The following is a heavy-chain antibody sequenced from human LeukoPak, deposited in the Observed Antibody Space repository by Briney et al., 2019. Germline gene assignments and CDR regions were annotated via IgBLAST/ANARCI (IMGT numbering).Heavy chain of an antibody. CDR1: GFTFDDYG. J-gene: IGHJ4*02. CDR3: ARSGHYYDSSGYYYEDYFDY. CDR2: INWNGGST. Sequence: GGSLRLSCAASGFTFDDYGMSWVRQAPGKGLEWVSGINWNGGSTGYADSVKGRFTISRDNAKNSLYLQMSSLRAEDTALYYCARSGHYYDSSGYYYEDYFDYWGQGTLVTVSS. V-gene: IGHV3-20*04. D-gene: IGHD3-22*01.